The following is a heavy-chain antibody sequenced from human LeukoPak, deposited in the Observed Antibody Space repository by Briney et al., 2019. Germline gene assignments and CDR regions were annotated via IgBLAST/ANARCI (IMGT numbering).Heavy chain of an antibody. J-gene: IGHJ5*01. V-gene: IGHV3-11*01. D-gene: IGHD5-12*01. CDR2: ISSSGSTI. CDR3: VKDKYSDGFFDY. CDR1: GFTFSDYY. Sequence: PGGSLRLSCAASGFTFSDYYMSWIRQAPGKGLEWVSYISSSGSTIHYADSVKGRFTISRDNAKNSLYLQMNSLRVDDTAFYYCVKDKYSDGFFDYWGHGTLVTVSS.